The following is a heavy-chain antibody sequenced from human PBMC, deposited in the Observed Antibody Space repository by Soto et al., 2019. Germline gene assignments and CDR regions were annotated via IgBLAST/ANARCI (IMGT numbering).Heavy chain of an antibody. CDR2: LTYNGGST. CDR3: VKSLSNGWYSYFDY. CDR1: GFTFSTYA. D-gene: IGHD6-19*01. Sequence: PGGSLRLSCSASGFTFSTYAMHWVRQAPGKGLEYVSALTYNGGSTYYADSVKGRFTISRDNSKNTLYLQMSSLRVEGTAVYYCVKSLSNGWYSYFDYWGQGT. V-gene: IGHV3-64D*06. J-gene: IGHJ4*02.